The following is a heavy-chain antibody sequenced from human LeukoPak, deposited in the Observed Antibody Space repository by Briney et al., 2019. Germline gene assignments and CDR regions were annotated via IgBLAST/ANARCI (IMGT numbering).Heavy chain of an antibody. J-gene: IGHJ5*02. CDR2: IYYSGST. CDR1: GGSISSYY. D-gene: IGHD3-10*01. CDR3: ARGGYYGSGNDFRFDP. V-gene: IGHV4-59*01. Sequence: LETLSLTCTVSGGSISSYYWSWIRQPPGKGLEWIGYIYYSGSTNYKPSLKSRVTISVDTSKNQFSLKLSSVTAADTAVYYCARGGYYGSGNDFRFDPWGQGTLVTVSS.